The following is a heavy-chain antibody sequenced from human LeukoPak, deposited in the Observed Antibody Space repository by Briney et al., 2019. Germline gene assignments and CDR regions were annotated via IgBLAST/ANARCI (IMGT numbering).Heavy chain of an antibody. CDR1: GGSISSGGYY. V-gene: IGHV4-30-2*01. CDR3: ARGGGRFLDGENWFDP. D-gene: IGHD3-3*01. Sequence: IPSQTLSLTCTVSGGSISSGGYYWSWIRQPPGKGLEWIGYIYHSGSTYYNPSLKSRVTISVDRSKNQFSLKLSSVTAADTAVYYCARGGGRFLDGENWFDPWSQGTLVTVSS. J-gene: IGHJ5*02. CDR2: IYHSGST.